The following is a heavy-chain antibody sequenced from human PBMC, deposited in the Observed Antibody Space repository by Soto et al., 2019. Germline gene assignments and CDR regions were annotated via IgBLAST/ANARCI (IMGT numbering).Heavy chain of an antibody. V-gene: IGHV4-34*01. CDR1: GGSLSGYY. CDR2: INHIGST. D-gene: IGHD1-26*01. J-gene: IGHJ4*02. CDR3: ASGKGVDGSHYLDN. Sequence: SETLSLTCAVSGGSLSGYYWSWIRQPPGKRLEWIGEINHIGSTNYNPSLKSRVTILVDTSKNQFSLNLSSVTAADTAVYYCASGKGVDGSHYLDNWGQGTLVTVSS.